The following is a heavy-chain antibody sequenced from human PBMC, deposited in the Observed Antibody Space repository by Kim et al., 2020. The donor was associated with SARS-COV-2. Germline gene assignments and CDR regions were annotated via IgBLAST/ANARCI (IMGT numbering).Heavy chain of an antibody. D-gene: IGHD3-10*02. CDR1: GFTFSSYE. V-gene: IGHV3-48*03. Sequence: GGSLRLSCAASGFTFSSYEMNWVRQAPGRGLEWVSYINLYGTTMYYADSVKGRFTISRDNAKNSLYLQMNSLRAEDTAVYHCARDFRGADMFWGQGTLVTVSS. J-gene: IGHJ4*02. CDR3: ARDFRGADMF. CDR2: INLYGTTM.